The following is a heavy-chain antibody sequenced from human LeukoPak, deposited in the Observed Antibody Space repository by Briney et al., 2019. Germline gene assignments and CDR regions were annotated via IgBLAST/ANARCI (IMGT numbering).Heavy chain of an antibody. D-gene: IGHD6-13*01. CDR3: AKDSLSSWTEFDY. Sequence: GGSLRLSCAASGFTSSIYVMTWVRQAPGKGLEWVSTISGSGGSTYYADSVKGRFTISRDNSKNTLYLQMNSLRAEDTAVYYCAKDSLSSWTEFDYWGQGTLVTVSS. CDR2: ISGSGGST. CDR1: GFTSSIYV. V-gene: IGHV3-23*01. J-gene: IGHJ4*02.